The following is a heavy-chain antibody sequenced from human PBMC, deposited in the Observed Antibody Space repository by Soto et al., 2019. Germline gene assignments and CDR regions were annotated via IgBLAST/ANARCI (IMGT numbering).Heavy chain of an antibody. J-gene: IGHJ4*02. CDR3: ATDILDY. V-gene: IGHV3-7*05. CDR1: GLNFSNYW. Sequence: GGSLRLSCVASGLNFSNYWMTWARQAPGKGLEWVANINQHGTEKFYVDSVEGRFSISRDNAYHSVYLQMNSLRAEDTAIYYCATDILDYWGQGTSVTVSS. CDR2: INQHGTEK.